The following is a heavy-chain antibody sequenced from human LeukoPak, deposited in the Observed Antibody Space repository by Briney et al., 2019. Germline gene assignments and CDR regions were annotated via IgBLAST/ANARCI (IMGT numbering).Heavy chain of an antibody. D-gene: IGHD1-26*01. V-gene: IGHV3-23*01. CDR2: ISGSGGST. CDR3: AKEMGYSGSYYGVCFDY. Sequence: GGSLRLSCAASGFTFSGYAMSWVRQAPGKGLEWVSAISGSGGSTYYADSVKGRFTISRDNSKNTLYLQMNSLRAEDTAVYYCAKEMGYSGSYYGVCFDYWGQGTLVTVSS. J-gene: IGHJ4*02. CDR1: GFTFSGYA.